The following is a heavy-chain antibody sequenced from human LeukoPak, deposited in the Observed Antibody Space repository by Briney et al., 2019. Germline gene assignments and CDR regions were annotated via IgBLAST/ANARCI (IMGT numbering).Heavy chain of an antibody. J-gene: IGHJ6*04. V-gene: IGHV3-23*01. CDR2: ISGSGGST. D-gene: IGHD3-22*01. Sequence: GGSLRLSCAASGFTFSSYAMSWVRQAPGKGLEWVSAISGSGGSTYYADSVKGRLTISRDNSKNTLYLRMNSLRAEDTAVYYCAKAAIKYYYDSSGYYPVWGKGTTVTVSS. CDR1: GFTFSSYA. CDR3: AKAAIKYYYDSSGYYPV.